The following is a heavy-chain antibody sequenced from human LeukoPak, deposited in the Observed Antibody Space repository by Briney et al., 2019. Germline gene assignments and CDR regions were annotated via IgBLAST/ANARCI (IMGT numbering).Heavy chain of an antibody. D-gene: IGHD4-11*01. V-gene: IGHV4-39*01. CDR3: ARCQAPALHNWFDP. J-gene: IGHJ5*02. CDR1: GGSISSSSYY. Sequence: SETLSLTCTVSGGSISSSSYYWGWIRQPPGKGLEWIGIIYYSGSTYYNPSLKSRVTLSVDTSKNQFSLKLSSVTAADTAVYYCARCQAPALHNWFDPWGQGTLVTVSS. CDR2: IYYSGST.